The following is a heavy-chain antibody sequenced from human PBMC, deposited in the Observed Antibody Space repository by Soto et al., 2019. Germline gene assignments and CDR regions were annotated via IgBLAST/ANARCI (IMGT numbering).Heavy chain of an antibody. Sequence: QVQLVQSGDEVKKPGASVKVSCKASGYIFVNYGIAWVRQAPGQGLEWMGWISPYTGNTHSATKVQGRLTMTTDTSTSTACMDLGSLTSDDTAVYYCVIVDNYRTPTPQDVWGQGTMVTVSS. D-gene: IGHD3-16*02. CDR2: ISPYTGNT. J-gene: IGHJ6*02. CDR1: GYIFVNYG. CDR3: VIVDNYRTPTPQDV. V-gene: IGHV1-18*01.